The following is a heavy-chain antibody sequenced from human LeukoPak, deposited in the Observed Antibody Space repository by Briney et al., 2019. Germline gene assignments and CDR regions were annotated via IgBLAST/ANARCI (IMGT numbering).Heavy chain of an antibody. Sequence: GGSLRLSCADSGFTFSTYAMSWVRQAPGKGLEWVSAISGSGGSTYYADSVKGRFTISRDNSKNTLYLQMNSLRAEDTAVYYCAKRLTFGYYYGSGSYYNEFDYWGQGTLVTVSS. J-gene: IGHJ4*02. CDR3: AKRLTFGYYYGSGSYYNEFDY. V-gene: IGHV3-23*01. CDR1: GFTFSTYA. D-gene: IGHD3-10*01. CDR2: ISGSGGST.